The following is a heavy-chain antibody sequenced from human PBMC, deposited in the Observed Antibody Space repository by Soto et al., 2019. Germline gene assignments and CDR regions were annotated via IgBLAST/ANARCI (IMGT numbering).Heavy chain of an antibody. V-gene: IGHV3-21*01. CDR2: ISSSSSYI. D-gene: IGHD3-16*02. CDR1: GFTFSSYS. J-gene: IGHJ6*03. CDR3: ARDGAHYDYIWGSYRRAYMDV. Sequence: EVQLVESGGGLVKPGGSLRLSCAASGFTFSSYSMNWVRQAPGKGLEWVSSISSSSSYIYYADSVKGRFTISRDNAKNSLYLQMNSLRAEDTAVYYCARDGAHYDYIWGSYRRAYMDVWGKGTTVTVSS.